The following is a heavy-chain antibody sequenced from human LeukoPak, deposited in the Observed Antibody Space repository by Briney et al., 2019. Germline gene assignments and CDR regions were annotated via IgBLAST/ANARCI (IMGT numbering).Heavy chain of an antibody. Sequence: GGSLRLSCAASGFTFSNYGMHWVRQAPGKGLEYVSAISSNGGSTYYANSVKGRFTTSRDNSKNTLYLQMGSLRAEDMAVYYCARSLERSGPYYYYMDVWGTGTTVTVSS. J-gene: IGHJ6*03. V-gene: IGHV3-64*01. D-gene: IGHD1-1*01. CDR2: ISSNGGST. CDR3: ARSLERSGPYYYYMDV. CDR1: GFTFSNYG.